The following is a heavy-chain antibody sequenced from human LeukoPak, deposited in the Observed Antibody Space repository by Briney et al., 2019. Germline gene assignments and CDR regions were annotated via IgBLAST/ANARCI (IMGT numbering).Heavy chain of an antibody. CDR2: IYHSGST. J-gene: IGHJ4*02. D-gene: IGHD3-3*01. CDR1: GGSISSSNW. V-gene: IGHV4-4*02. Sequence: SETLSLTCAVSGGSISSSNWWSWVRQPPGKGLEWIGEIYHSGSTNYNPSLKSRVTISVDKSKNQFSLKLSSVTAADTAVYYCASYLAWDDTTYFDYWGQGTLVTVSS. CDR3: ASYLAWDDTTYFDY.